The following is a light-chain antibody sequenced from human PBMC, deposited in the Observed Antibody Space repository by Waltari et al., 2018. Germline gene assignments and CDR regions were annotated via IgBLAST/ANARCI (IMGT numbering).Light chain of an antibody. J-gene: IGKJ4*01. CDR1: QSVSSH. CDR2: DAC. CDR3: QQRIDLPILT. Sequence: EIVLTQSPATLSLSPGERATLPCRASQSVSSHLAWYQQKAGQAPRLLIYDACNTATGIPARFSGSVSGTDFTVTISSLDPEDCAVYYCQQRIDLPILTLGGGTKVEIK. V-gene: IGKV3-11*01.